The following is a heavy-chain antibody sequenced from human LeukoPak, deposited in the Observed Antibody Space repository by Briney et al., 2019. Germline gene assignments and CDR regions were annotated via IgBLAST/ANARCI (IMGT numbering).Heavy chain of an antibody. CDR2: IYYSGST. V-gene: IGHV4-59*12. CDR3: AREASSITMIVVVTPYDAFDI. J-gene: IGHJ3*02. Sequence: SETLSLTCTVSGGSISPYYWSWIRQPPGKGLEWIGYIYYSGSTNYNPSLKSRVTISLDTSKNQFSLKLSSVTAADTAVYYCAREASSITMIVVVTPYDAFDIWGQGTMVTVSS. D-gene: IGHD3-22*01. CDR1: GGSISPYY.